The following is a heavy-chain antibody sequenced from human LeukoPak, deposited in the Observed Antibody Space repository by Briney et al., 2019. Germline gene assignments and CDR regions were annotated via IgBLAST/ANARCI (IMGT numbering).Heavy chain of an antibody. Sequence: GASVKVSCKASGYTFTGYYMHWVRQAPGQGLEWMGWINPNSGGTNYAQKFQGRVTMTRDTSISTAYMELSRLRSDDTAVYYCARDWPKYCSGGSCYTLNWFDPWDQGTLVTVSS. CDR1: GYTFTGYY. CDR3: ARDWPKYCSGGSCYTLNWFDP. D-gene: IGHD2-15*01. CDR2: INPNSGGT. J-gene: IGHJ5*02. V-gene: IGHV1-2*02.